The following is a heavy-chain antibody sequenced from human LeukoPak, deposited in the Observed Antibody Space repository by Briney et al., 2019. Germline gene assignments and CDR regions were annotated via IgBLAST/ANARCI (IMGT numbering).Heavy chain of an antibody. V-gene: IGHV6-1*01. CDR2: TYYRSKWYN. CDR1: GDSVSSNSAA. CDR3: ARSNSGTIDY. J-gene: IGHJ4*02. D-gene: IGHD6-19*01. Sequence: SQALSLTCAISGDSVSSNSAAWNWIRQSPSRGLEWLGRTYYRSKWYNHYAVSVKSRITINPDTSNNHVSLQLNSVTPEDTAVYYCARSNSGTIDYWGQGTLVTVSS.